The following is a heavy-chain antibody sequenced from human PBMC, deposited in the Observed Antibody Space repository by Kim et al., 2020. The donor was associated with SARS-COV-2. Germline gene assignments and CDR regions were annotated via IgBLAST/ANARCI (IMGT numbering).Heavy chain of an antibody. CDR3: ARQRATLEWLLEPFDY. CDR2: INPNSGGT. D-gene: IGHD3-3*01. CDR1: GYTFTGYY. V-gene: IGHV1-2*02. Sequence: ASVKVSCKASGYTFTGYYMHWVRQAPGQGLEWMGWINPNSGGTNYAQKFQGRVTMTRDTSISTAYMELSRLRSDDTAVYYCARQRATLEWLLEPFDYWGQGTLVTVSS. J-gene: IGHJ4*02.